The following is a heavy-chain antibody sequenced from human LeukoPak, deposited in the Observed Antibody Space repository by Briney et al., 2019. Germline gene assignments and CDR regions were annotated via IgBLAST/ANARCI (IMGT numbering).Heavy chain of an antibody. CDR1: GFTFSDYY. CDR3: AGSRGYSYGHPDYYYGMDV. Sequence: GGSLRLSCAASGFTFSDYYMSWIRQAPGKGLEWVSYISSSGSTIYYADSVKGRFTISRDHAKNSLYLQMNSLRAEDTAVYYCAGSRGYSYGHPDYYYGMDVWGQGTTVTVSS. J-gene: IGHJ6*02. CDR2: ISSSGSTI. V-gene: IGHV3-11*01. D-gene: IGHD5-18*01.